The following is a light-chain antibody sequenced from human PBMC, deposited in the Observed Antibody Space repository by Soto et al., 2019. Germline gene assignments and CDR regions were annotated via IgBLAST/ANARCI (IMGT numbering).Light chain of an antibody. CDR1: QSVSNN. J-gene: IGKJ1*01. Sequence: EIVMTQSPATLSVSPGERATLSCRASQSVSNNLAWYQQKPGQAPRLLIYGASTRATGIPARFSGSGSGTEFTLTINSLQSEDFAVYYCQQYDNWPPWTFGQGTKVEIK. CDR3: QQYDNWPPWT. V-gene: IGKV3-15*01. CDR2: GAS.